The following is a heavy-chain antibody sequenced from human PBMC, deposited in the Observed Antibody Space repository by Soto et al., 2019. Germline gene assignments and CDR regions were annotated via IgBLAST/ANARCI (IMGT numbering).Heavy chain of an antibody. D-gene: IGHD6-19*01. J-gene: IGHJ3*02. CDR3: ARDRGAVAGDAFPI. V-gene: IGHV3-21*01. Sequence: LRLSCAASGFTFSSYAMSWVRQAPGKGLEWVSAISSSSGYTYYADSVKGRFTISRDNAKNSLCLQMNSLRAEDTAVYYCARDRGAVAGDAFPIWGKGTMVTV. CDR1: GFTFSSYA. CDR2: ISSSSGYT.